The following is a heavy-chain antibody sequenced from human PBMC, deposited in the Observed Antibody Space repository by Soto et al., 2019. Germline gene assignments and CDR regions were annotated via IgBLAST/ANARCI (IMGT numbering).Heavy chain of an antibody. V-gene: IGHV3-30*18. Sequence: GGSLRLSCAASGFTFSSYGMHWVRQAPGKGLEWVAVISYDGSNKYYADSVKGRFTISRDNSKNTLYLQMNSLRAEDTAVYYCAKGSYLDYWGQGTLVTAPQ. CDR3: AKGSYLDY. J-gene: IGHJ4*02. D-gene: IGHD6-6*01. CDR1: GFTFSSYG. CDR2: ISYDGSNK.